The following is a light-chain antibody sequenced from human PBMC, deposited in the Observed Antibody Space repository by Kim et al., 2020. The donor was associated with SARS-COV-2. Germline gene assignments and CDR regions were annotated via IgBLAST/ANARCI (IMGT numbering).Light chain of an antibody. Sequence: DVVLTQSPLFLSVSLGQPASISCSSSQSLVDKDRYTYLHWFHQRPGQSPRRLIYKVSLRDSGVPDRFSGSGSGTYFTLKISRVEADDVGIYFCMQGTHWPPYTFGQGTKLEIK. CDR3: MQGTHWPPYT. CDR2: KVS. V-gene: IGKV2-30*01. J-gene: IGKJ2*01. CDR1: QSLVDKDRYTY.